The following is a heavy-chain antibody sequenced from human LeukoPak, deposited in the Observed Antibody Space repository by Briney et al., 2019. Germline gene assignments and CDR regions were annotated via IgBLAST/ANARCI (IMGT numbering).Heavy chain of an antibody. CDR1: GGSISSSNW. Sequence: SETLSLTCAVSGGSISSSNWWSWVRQPPGKGLEWIGEIYHSGSTNYNPSPKSRVTISVDKSKNQFSLKLSSVTAADTAVYYCASLSTYSSGWYSVDYWGQGTLVTVSS. J-gene: IGHJ4*02. V-gene: IGHV4-4*02. CDR3: ASLSTYSSGWYSVDY. CDR2: IYHSGST. D-gene: IGHD6-19*01.